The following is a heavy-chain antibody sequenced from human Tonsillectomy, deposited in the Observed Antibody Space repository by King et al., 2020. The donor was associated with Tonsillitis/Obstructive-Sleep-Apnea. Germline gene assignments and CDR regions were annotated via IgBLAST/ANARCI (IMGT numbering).Heavy chain of an antibody. CDR1: GFTFSSYG. J-gene: IGHJ6*02. V-gene: IGHV3-30*04. D-gene: IGHD2-2*02. CDR2: ISYDGSDK. Sequence: VQLVESGGGVVQSGRSLRLSCAASGFTFSSYGLHWVRQAPGKGLEWVAVISYDGSDKYYADSVKGRFTISRDNSKNTLYLQMSSLRAEDTAVYYCAREIPMDVWGQGTTVTVSS. CDR3: AREIPMDV.